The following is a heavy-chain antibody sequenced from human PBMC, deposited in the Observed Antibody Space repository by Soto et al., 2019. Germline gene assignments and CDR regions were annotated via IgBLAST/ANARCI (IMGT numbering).Heavy chain of an antibody. J-gene: IGHJ4*02. CDR1: GGSVTNSSYY. V-gene: IGHV4-39*01. Sequence: PSENLSLTCSGSGGSVTNSSYYWGWIRRSPGKGLEWIGSVYYRGRSYSKSSVKSRVTISVDTSKNRFSLSLNSVTASDTDVYLCVSQRTTVPTQAYFDYRGTGAPVTISS. CDR3: VSQRTTVPTQAYFDY. CDR2: VYYRGRS. D-gene: IGHD4-17*01.